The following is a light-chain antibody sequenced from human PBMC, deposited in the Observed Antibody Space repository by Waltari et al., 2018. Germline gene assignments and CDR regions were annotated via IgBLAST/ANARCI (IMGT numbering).Light chain of an antibody. Sequence: DIQLTQSPSYLSASVGDRVTITCRARQTLTTYLNWYQQRPGTAPKLLIYAASNLETGVPSRFSGGGSGTDFTLTISGLQPDDFATYYCQQSKEVPFTFGQGTKLEIK. CDR2: AAS. J-gene: IGKJ2*01. V-gene: IGKV1-39*01. CDR3: QQSKEVPFT. CDR1: QTLTTY.